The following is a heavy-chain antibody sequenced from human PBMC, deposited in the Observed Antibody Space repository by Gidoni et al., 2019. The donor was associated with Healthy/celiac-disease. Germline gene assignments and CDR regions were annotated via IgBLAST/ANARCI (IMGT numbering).Heavy chain of an antibody. CDR2: INPNSGGT. D-gene: IGHD3-10*01. V-gene: IGHV1-2*04. CDR3: ARARGFGELRGYYFDY. CDR1: GYTFTGYY. Sequence: QVQLVQSGAEVKKPGASVKVSCKASGYTFTGYYMHWVRQAPGQGLEWMGWINPNSGGTNYAQKFQGWVTMTRDTSISTAYMELSRLRSDDTAVYYCARARGFGELRGYYFDYWGQGTLVTVSS. J-gene: IGHJ4*02.